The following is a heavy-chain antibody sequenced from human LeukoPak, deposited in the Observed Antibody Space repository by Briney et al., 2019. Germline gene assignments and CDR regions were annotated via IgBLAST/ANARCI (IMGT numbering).Heavy chain of an antibody. CDR1: GGSITTNY. CDR3: ASGWYGVDY. V-gene: IGHV4-59*08. CDR2: IYNSGST. Sequence: SQTLSPTCTVSGGSITTNYWSWIRQPPGDGLEWIGYIYNSGSTNYNPSLKSRVTISVDTSKNQFSLKLSSVTAADTAVYYCASGWYGVDYWGQGTLVTVSS. J-gene: IGHJ4*02. D-gene: IGHD6-19*01.